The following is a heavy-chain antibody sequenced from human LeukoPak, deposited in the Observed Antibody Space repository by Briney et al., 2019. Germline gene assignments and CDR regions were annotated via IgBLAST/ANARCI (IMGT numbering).Heavy chain of an antibody. D-gene: IGHD6-19*01. J-gene: IGHJ4*02. CDR3: AKEQSGWYTFDY. Sequence: GGSLRLSCAASGFTFSSYGMHWVRQAPGKGLEWVAFIRYDGSKKYYADSVKGRFTISRDNSNNTLYLQMSSLRAEDTAVYYCAKEQSGWYTFDYWGQGTLVTVSS. CDR1: GFTFSSYG. V-gene: IGHV3-30*02. CDR2: IRYDGSKK.